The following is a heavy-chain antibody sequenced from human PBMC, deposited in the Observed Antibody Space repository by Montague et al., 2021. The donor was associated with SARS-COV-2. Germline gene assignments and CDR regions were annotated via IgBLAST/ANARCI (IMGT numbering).Heavy chain of an antibody. CDR2: ISYDGSNK. CDR3: ASSRYSYGSAYYYYYGMDV. Sequence: FRSLSWAASGFTFSSYAMHWVRQAPGKGLEWVAVISYDGSNKYYADSVKGRFTISRDNPKNTLYLQMNSLRAEDTAVYYCASSRYSYGSAYYYYYGMDVWGQGTTVTVSS. CDR1: GFTFSSYA. D-gene: IGHD5-18*01. J-gene: IGHJ6*02. V-gene: IGHV3-30*04.